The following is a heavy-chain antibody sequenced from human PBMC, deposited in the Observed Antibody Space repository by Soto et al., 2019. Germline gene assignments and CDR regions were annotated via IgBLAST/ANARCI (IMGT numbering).Heavy chain of an antibody. D-gene: IGHD2-21*02. CDR3: ARDLWGYCGTDCYPLDV. Sequence: SETLSLTCTVSGASISSGGYYWGWIRQHPGKGLEWVGYIYYSGSTYYNPSLKSRVAISVDTSKNQFSLKLNSVTAADTAVYYCARDLWGYCGTDCYPLDVWGQGTTVTVS. V-gene: IGHV4-31*03. CDR1: GASISSGGYY. CDR2: IYYSGST. J-gene: IGHJ6*02.